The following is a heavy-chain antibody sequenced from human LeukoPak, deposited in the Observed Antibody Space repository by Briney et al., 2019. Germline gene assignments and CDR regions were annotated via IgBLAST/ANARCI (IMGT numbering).Heavy chain of an antibody. D-gene: IGHD4-11*01. Sequence: GSLRLSCAASGFTFSSAWMSWVRQAPGKGLEWVGRIKSKTDGGTTDYAAPVKGRFTISRDDSKNTLYLQMNSLKTEDTAVYYCTTPSTYYSNYYYYGMDVWSQGTTVTVSS. CDR3: TTPSTYYSNYYYYGMDV. J-gene: IGHJ6*02. CDR1: GFTFSSAW. V-gene: IGHV3-15*01. CDR2: IKSKTDGGTT.